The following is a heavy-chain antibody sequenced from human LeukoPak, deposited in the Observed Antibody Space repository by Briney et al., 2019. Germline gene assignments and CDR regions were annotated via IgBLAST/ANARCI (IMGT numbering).Heavy chain of an antibody. D-gene: IGHD5-18*01. V-gene: IGHV3-11*06. J-gene: IGHJ4*02. Sequence: GGSLRLSCAASGFTFSDYYMSWIRQAPGKGLEWVSYISSSSSYTNYADSVKGRFTISRDNAKNSLYLQMNSLRAEDTAVYYCARGVVPAASVDTAMVSPDYWGQGTLVTISS. CDR3: ARGVVPAASVDTAMVSPDY. CDR2: ISSSSSYT. CDR1: GFTFSDYY.